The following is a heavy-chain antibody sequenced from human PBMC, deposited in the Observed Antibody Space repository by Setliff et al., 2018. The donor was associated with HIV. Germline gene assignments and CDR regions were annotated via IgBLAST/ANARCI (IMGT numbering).Heavy chain of an antibody. CDR3: ARKTAYYYGSGTYYKFDY. Sequence: GGSLRLSCAASGFTFSSYWMHWVRQAPGKGLVWVSRINSDGSSTSYADSVKGRFTISRDNAKNTLYLQMNSLRAEDTAAYYCARKTAYYYGSGTYYKFDYWGQGTLVTVSS. D-gene: IGHD3-10*01. CDR1: GFTFSSYW. CDR2: INSDGSST. J-gene: IGHJ4*02. V-gene: IGHV3-74*01.